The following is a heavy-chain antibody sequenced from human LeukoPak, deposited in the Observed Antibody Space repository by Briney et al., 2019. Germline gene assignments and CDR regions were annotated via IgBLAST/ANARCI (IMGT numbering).Heavy chain of an antibody. CDR3: AIMHRYYDGSGYWVH. V-gene: IGHV3-23*01. Sequence: GGSLRLSCAASGFTFSSYAMSWVRQAPGKRLEWVSGISTSGDTTSYADSVRGRFTISRDNPRNMLYMQMSSLTDEDTAVYYCAIMHRYYDGSGYWVHWGQGTLVTVSS. CDR1: GFTFSSYA. CDR2: ISTSGDTT. J-gene: IGHJ4*02. D-gene: IGHD3-22*01.